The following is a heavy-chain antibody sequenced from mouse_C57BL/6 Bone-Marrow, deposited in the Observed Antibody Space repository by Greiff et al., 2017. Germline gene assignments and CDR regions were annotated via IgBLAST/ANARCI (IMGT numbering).Heavy chain of an antibody. Sequence: VQLQQSGAELVRPGASVKLSCTASGFNIKDDYMHWVKQRPEQGLEWIGWIDPENGDTEYASKFQGKATITADTSSNTAYLQLSSLTSEDTAFYYCTTGESYWYFDVWGTGTTVTVSS. CDR1: GFNIKDDY. CDR2: IDPENGDT. CDR3: TTGESYWYFDV. V-gene: IGHV14-4*01. J-gene: IGHJ1*03.